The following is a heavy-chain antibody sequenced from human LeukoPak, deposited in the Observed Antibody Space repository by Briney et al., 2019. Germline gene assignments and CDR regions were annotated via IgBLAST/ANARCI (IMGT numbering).Heavy chain of an antibody. CDR2: INPNSGGT. J-gene: IGHJ4*02. CDR1: GYTFTGYY. Sequence: ASVKVSCKASGYTFTGYYMHWVRQAPGQGLEWMGWINPNSGGTNYAQKFQGRVTMTRDTSISTAYMELSRLRSDDTAVYYCARDPKPRAYCGGDCSPDYWGQGTLVTVSS. V-gene: IGHV1-2*02. CDR3: ARDPKPRAYCGGDCSPDY. D-gene: IGHD2-21*02.